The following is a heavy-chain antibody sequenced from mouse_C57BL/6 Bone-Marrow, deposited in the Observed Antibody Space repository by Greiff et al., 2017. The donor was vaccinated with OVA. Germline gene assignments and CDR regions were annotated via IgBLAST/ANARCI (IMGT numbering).Heavy chain of an antibody. Sequence: VKLMESGAELMKPGASVKLSCKATGYTFTGYWIEWVKQRPGHGLEWIGEIFPGNGSTNYNEKFKGKATFTADTSSNTAYMQLSSLTTEDSAIYYCAYAYYSHWGFDYWGQGTTLTVSS. CDR2: IFPGNGST. V-gene: IGHV1-9*01. J-gene: IGHJ2*01. CDR1: GYTFTGYW. CDR3: AYAYYSHWGFDY. D-gene: IGHD2-12*01.